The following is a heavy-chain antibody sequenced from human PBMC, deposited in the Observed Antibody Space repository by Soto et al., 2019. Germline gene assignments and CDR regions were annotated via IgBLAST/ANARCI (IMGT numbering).Heavy chain of an antibody. CDR2: ISSSGSTI. V-gene: IGHV3-48*03. CDR1: GFTFSSCE. D-gene: IGHD1-26*01. Sequence: EVQLVESGGGLVQPGGSLRLSCAASGFTFSSCEMNWVRQAPGKGLEWVSYISSSGSTIYYADSVKGRFTISRDNAKNPLYLQMNGLSAEGTAFYDFAGGGSYPSNWGQGTLVTVSS. CDR3: AGGGSYPSN. J-gene: IGHJ4*02.